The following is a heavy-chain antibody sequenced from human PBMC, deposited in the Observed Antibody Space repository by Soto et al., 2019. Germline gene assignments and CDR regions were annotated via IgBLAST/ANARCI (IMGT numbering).Heavy chain of an antibody. J-gene: IGHJ4*02. CDR2: ISSSSSTI. Sequence: EVQLVESGGGLVQPGGSLRLSCAASGFTFSSYSMNWVRQAPGKGLEWVSYISSSSSTIYYADSVKGRFTISRDNAKNSRYLQMNSLRDEDTAVYYCARLGDEVALSWGQGALVTVSS. V-gene: IGHV3-48*02. D-gene: IGHD2-15*01. CDR1: GFTFSSYS. CDR3: ARLGDEVALS.